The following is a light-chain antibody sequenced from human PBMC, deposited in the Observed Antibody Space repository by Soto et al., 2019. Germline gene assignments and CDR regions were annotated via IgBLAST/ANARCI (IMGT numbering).Light chain of an antibody. CDR3: RQYGSSPTYT. CDR1: QSVSNNY. V-gene: IGKV3-20*01. J-gene: IGKJ2*01. Sequence: EDVLTQSPGTLSLSPGERATLSCRATQSVSNNYLAWYQQKRGQSPKLLIFGSTARATAIPDRFSGSGCGTDVALTISRLEREDFAGYYCRQYGSSPTYTFGQGTKLEIK. CDR2: GST.